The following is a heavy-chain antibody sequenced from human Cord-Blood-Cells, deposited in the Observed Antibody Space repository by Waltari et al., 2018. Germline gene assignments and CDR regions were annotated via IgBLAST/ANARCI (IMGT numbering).Heavy chain of an antibody. CDR3: ARVLVVYAFDAFDI. CDR1: GFTFSRYS. J-gene: IGHJ3*02. CDR2: ISSSSSYI. Sequence: EVQLVESGGGLVKPGGSLSLSCAASGFTFSRYSMNWVRQAPGKGLEWVSSISSSSSYIYYADSVKGRFTISRDNAKNSLYLQMNSLRAEDTAVYYCARVLVVYAFDAFDIWGQGTMVTVSS. V-gene: IGHV3-21*01. D-gene: IGHD2-8*02.